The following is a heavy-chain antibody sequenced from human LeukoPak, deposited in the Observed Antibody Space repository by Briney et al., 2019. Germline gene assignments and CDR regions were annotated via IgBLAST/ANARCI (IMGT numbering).Heavy chain of an antibody. D-gene: IGHD1-7*01. V-gene: IGHV3-7*01. Sequence: GESLRLSCAASGFTFSNYWMSWVRQAPGQGPEWVANIKEDGRETYYLDSVEGRFTISRDNAKNSLELQMNSLRVEDTAVYHCVKAQNFRPSAFFVSWGQGNLVTVSS. CDR3: VKAQNFRPSAFFVS. J-gene: IGHJ4*02. CDR1: GFTFSNYW. CDR2: IKEDGRET.